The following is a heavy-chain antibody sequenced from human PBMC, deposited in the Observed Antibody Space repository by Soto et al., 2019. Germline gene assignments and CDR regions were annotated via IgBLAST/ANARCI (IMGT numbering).Heavy chain of an antibody. CDR3: ATSPNGYDWKYFDH. V-gene: IGHV4-39*01. CDR1: GACLRGTYYY. Sequence: SETLSLSCAVSGACLRGTYYYWRWLRQSPGKGAEWIGSFFYTGFTSYNTSLESRVSVSVDTSKNHLSLKVGAVSATDTAVYCSATSPNGYDWKYFDHGGKGALVTVSS. J-gene: IGHJ4*02. CDR2: FFYTGFT. D-gene: IGHD1-20*01.